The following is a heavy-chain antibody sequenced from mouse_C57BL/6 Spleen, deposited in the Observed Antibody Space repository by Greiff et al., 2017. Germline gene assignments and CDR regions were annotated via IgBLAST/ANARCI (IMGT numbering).Heavy chain of an antibody. CDR3: TNSSGYRYFDV. J-gene: IGHJ1*03. CDR1: GYTFTDYE. D-gene: IGHD3-2*02. V-gene: IGHV1-15*01. CDR2: IDPETGGT. Sequence: QVHVQQSGAELVRPGASVTLSCKASGYTFTDYEMHWVKQTPVHGLEWIGAIDPETGGTAYNQKFKGKAILTADKSSSTAYMELRSLTSEDSAVYYCTNSSGYRYFDVWGTGTTVTVSS.